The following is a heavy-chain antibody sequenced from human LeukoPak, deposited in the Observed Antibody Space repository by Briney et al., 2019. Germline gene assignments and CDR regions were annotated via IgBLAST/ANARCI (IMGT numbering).Heavy chain of an antibody. CDR3: ARFSGSSGRYYFDY. Sequence: PSETLSLTCTVSGGSISSYYWSWIRQPPGKGLEWIGYIYYSGSTNYNPSLKSRVTISVDTSKNQFSLKLSSVTAADTAVYYCARFSGSSGRYYFDYWGQGTLVTVSS. D-gene: IGHD6-25*01. J-gene: IGHJ4*02. CDR1: GGSISSYY. V-gene: IGHV4-59*08. CDR2: IYYSGST.